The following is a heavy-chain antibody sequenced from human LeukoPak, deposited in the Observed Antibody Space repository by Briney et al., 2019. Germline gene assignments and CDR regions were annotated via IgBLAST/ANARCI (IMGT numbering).Heavy chain of an antibody. CDR3: ARWGMRTFDI. V-gene: IGHV1-2*02. CDR2: INPNSAGT. Sequence: ASVRVSCKASGYTFTDYYIHWVRQAPGQGLEWMGWINPNSAGTSYAQKFQGRVTMTRDTSISTAYMELSRLRSDDTALYYCARWGMRTFDIWGQGTMATV. D-gene: IGHD2-8*01. J-gene: IGHJ3*02. CDR1: GYTFTDYY.